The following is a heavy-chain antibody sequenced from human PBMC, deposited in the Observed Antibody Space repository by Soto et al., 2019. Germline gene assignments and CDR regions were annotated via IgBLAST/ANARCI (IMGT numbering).Heavy chain of an antibody. CDR3: AREPALIYGMDV. CDR2: ISSSSSTI. CDR1: GFTFSSYS. J-gene: IGHJ6*02. V-gene: IGHV3-48*01. Sequence: EVQLVESGGGLVQPGGSLRLSCAASGFTFSSYSMNWVRQAPGKGLEWVSYISSSSSTIYYAYSVKGRFTISRDNAKNSLYLLMNSLTAENTAVYYCAREPALIYGMDVCGQGSNVSVSS.